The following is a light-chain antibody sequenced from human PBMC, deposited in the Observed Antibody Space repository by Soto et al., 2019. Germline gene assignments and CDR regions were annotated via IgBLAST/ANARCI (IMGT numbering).Light chain of an antibody. CDR2: DVS. V-gene: IGLV2-14*03. CDR1: NSDIGGYNY. CDR3: TSYTSNNTVL. J-gene: IGLJ2*01. Sequence: QSALTQPASVSGSRGQSITISCTGTNSDIGGYNYVSWYQQHPDNPGKAPKLIIYDVSNRPSGVSNRSSGSKSGNTASLTISGLQAEDEADYYCTSYTSNNTVLFGGGTQLTVL.